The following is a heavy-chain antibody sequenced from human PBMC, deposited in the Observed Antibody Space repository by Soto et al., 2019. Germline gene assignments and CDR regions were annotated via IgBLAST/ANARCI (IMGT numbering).Heavy chain of an antibody. J-gene: IGHJ4*02. V-gene: IGHV3-74*01. CDR1: GFTFGSYW. CDR3: AELGYGSNVTCYSSI. Sequence: EVQLVESGGGLVQPGGSLRLSCAASGFTFGSYWMHWVRQTPGKGLVWVSRISSDGSATTYADSVKGRFTMTRDNARNTLYLQMNSLRAEDTAVYYCAELGYGSNVTCYSSIWAQGTLVPVSS. CDR2: ISSDGSAT. D-gene: IGHD2-15*01.